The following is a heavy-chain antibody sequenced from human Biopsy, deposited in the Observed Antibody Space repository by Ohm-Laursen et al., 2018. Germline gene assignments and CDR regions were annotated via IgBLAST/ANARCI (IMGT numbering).Heavy chain of an antibody. CDR2: ISANSGGT. Sequence: ASVKVSCKGSGYAVNDYFLHWLRQAPGQGPEWKGGISANSGGTNYAQKFQGRVTMTTDTSTSTVYLELRRLISDDTAVYYCARDIMNRIAGLVARSDVFDVWGQGTLVTVSS. CDR3: ARDIMNRIAGLVARSDVFDV. CDR1: GYAVNDYF. V-gene: IGHV1-2*02. J-gene: IGHJ3*01. D-gene: IGHD3-16*01.